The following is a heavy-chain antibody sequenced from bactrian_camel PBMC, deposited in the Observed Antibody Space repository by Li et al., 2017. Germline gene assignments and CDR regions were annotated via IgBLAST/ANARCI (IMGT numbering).Heavy chain of an antibody. CDR1: GSELSGCGD. CDR2: IRKDGTT. Sequence: HVQLVESGGGSVQVGDFLKLSCAASGSELSGCGDMGWFRQPPGKERVFVASIRKDGTTSYRDSVKGRFTVSQTERRDTIYLEMNSLKPEDSAMYYCAAGREPIAGYCYMVKDFGYWGQGTQVTVS. CDR3: AAGREPIAGYCYMVKDFGY. D-gene: IGHD2*01. J-gene: IGHJ6*01. V-gene: IGHV3S55*01.